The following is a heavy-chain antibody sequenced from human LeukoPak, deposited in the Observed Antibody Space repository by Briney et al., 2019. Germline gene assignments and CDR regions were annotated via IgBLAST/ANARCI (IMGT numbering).Heavy chain of an antibody. CDR2: IYYSGST. V-gene: IGHV4-59*01. Sequence: SETLSLTCTVYGGSIRSYYWSWIRQPPGKGLEWIGYIYYSGSTNYNPSLKSRVSISVDTSKNQFSLKLSSVTAADTAVYYCARAYSGYDFFDYWGQGILVTVSS. CDR3: ARAYSGYDFFDY. CDR1: GGSIRSYY. D-gene: IGHD5-12*01. J-gene: IGHJ4*02.